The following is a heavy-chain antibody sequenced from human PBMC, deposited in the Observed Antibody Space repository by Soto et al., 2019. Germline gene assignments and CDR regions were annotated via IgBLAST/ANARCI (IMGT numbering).Heavy chain of an antibody. J-gene: IGHJ4*02. V-gene: IGHV5-51*01. CDR3: ARQRYFDY. Sequence: PGESLKISCQASGHIFHNYWIGWVRQMPGKGLEWLGIIYPGDSNIRYNPSFQGQVTISADKSLSTTYLHWSSLKASDTAMYYCARQRYFDYWGQGTLVTVSS. CDR2: IYPGDSNI. CDR1: GHIFHNYW.